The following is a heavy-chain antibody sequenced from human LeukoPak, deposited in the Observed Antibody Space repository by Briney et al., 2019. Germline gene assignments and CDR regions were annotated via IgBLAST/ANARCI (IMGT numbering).Heavy chain of an antibody. Sequence: SVKVSCKASGYTFTSYYMHWVRQAPGQGLEWMGGIIPIFGTANYAQKFQGRVTITADESTSTAYMELSSLRSEDTAVYYCARGSRNYGDYSGRIDYWGQGTLVTVSS. D-gene: IGHD4-17*01. CDR1: GYTFTSYY. J-gene: IGHJ4*02. CDR3: ARGSRNYGDYSGRIDY. CDR2: IIPIFGTA. V-gene: IGHV1-69*13.